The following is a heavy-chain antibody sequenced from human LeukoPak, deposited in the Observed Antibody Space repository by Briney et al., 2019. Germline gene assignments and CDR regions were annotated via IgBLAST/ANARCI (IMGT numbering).Heavy chain of an antibody. CDR3: ASTTHYDILTGYLGAFDI. Sequence: GESLKISCKGSGYSFTSYWIGWVRQMPGKGLEWMGIIYPGDSDTRYSPSFQGQVTISADKSISTAYLQWSSLKASDTAMYYCASTTHYDILTGYLGAFDIWGQGTMVTVSS. CDR1: GYSFTSYW. J-gene: IGHJ3*02. CDR2: IYPGDSDT. V-gene: IGHV5-51*01. D-gene: IGHD3-9*01.